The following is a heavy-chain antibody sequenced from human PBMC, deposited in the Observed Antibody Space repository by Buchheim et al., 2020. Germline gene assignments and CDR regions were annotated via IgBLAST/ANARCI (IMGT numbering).Heavy chain of an antibody. CDR3: VKTGYSYGPYYYYYCMDV. J-gene: IGHJ6*03. Sequence: QVQLVESGGGVVQSGRSLRLSCAASGFTFSSYGMHSVRQAPGKGLEWVVDISYDGSEKYYVDSVKGRFTISIDKSKNTLYLQMNILRAEDAAVYYCVKTGYSYGPYYYYYCMDVWGKGTT. V-gene: IGHV3-30*18. CDR2: ISYDGSEK. D-gene: IGHD5-18*01. CDR1: GFTFSSYG.